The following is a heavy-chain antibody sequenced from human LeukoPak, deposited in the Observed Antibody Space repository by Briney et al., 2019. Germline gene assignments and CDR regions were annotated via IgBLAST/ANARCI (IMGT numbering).Heavy chain of an antibody. CDR3: ARGNYHAMDV. J-gene: IGHJ6*02. Sequence: PGGSLRLSCVASGFTFGKYWMSWVRQAPGKGLEWVANIKLDGSEKNYVDSVKGRFTISRDNAKNTVYLQMNSLRAEDTAVYYCARGNYHAMDVWGQGTTVTVSS. CDR2: IKLDGSEK. V-gene: IGHV3-7*01. CDR1: GFTFGKYW.